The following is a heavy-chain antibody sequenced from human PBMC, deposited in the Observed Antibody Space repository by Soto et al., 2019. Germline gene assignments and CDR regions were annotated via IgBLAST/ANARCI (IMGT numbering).Heavy chain of an antibody. CDR2: IYYSGST. J-gene: IGHJ3*02. CDR3: ASHHMITFGGVIVPEAFDI. V-gene: IGHV4-39*01. CDR1: GGPISSSSYY. Sequence: SETLSLTCTVSGGPISSSSYYWGWIRQPPGKGLEWIGSIYYSGSTYYNPSLKSRVTISVDTSKNQFSLKLSSVTAADTAVYYCASHHMITFGGVIVPEAFDIWGQGTMVT. D-gene: IGHD3-16*02.